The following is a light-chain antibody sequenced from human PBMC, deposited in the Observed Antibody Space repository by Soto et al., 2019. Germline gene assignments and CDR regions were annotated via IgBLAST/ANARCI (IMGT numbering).Light chain of an antibody. CDR2: TAS. J-gene: IGKJ2*01. CDR3: QQYKYYST. V-gene: IGKV1-5*03. Sequence: DIQMTHSPSPLSASVGDRVTITCRASQSLDVFLAWYQQKPGRAPKLLIHTASVLGTGVPSRFGGSGSETEFTLTISSLQPDDFATYYCQQYKYYSTFGQGTKLDIK. CDR1: QSLDVF.